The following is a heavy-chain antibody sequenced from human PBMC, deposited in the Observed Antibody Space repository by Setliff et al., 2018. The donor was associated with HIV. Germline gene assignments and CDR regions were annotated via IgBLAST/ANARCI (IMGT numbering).Heavy chain of an antibody. CDR1: GFTFSSYE. Sequence: GGSLSLSCAASGFTFSSYEMNWVRQAPGKGLEWVSYISSSGSTIYYADSVKGRFTISRDNAKNSLYLQMNSLRAEDTAVYYCARANRGSGSYYNGPIYYYYYGMDVWGQGTTVTVSS. V-gene: IGHV3-48*03. CDR2: ISSSGSTI. D-gene: IGHD3-10*01. J-gene: IGHJ6*02. CDR3: ARANRGSGSYYNGPIYYYYYGMDV.